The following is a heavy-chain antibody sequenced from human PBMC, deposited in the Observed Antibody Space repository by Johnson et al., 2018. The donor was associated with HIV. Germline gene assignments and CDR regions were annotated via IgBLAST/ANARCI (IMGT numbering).Heavy chain of an antibody. D-gene: IGHD6-13*01. CDR3: ARVHIAGRWSDAFEI. CDR2: ISYDGSNK. Sequence: QVQVLESGGGVVQPGRSLRLSCAASGFTFSSYGIHWVRQAPGKGLEWVAVISYDGSNKYFADSVKGRFTISRDNSRKTLYLQMNSLRVEDTAVYYCARVHIAGRWSDAFEIWGQGTMVTVSS. V-gene: IGHV3-30*03. J-gene: IGHJ3*02. CDR1: GFTFSSYG.